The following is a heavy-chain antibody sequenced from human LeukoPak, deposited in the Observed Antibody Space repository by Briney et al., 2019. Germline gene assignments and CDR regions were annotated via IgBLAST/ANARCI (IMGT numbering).Heavy chain of an antibody. CDR1: GGTFSSYA. CDR3: ASGYYYDSSGYYQTDY. Sequence: SVKVSCKASGGTFSSYAISWVRQAPGQGLEWMGVIIPIFGTANYAQKFQGRVTITADESTSTAYMELSSLRSEDTAVYYCASGYYYDSSGYYQTDYWGQGTLVTVSS. J-gene: IGHJ4*02. V-gene: IGHV1-69*01. CDR2: IIPIFGTA. D-gene: IGHD3-22*01.